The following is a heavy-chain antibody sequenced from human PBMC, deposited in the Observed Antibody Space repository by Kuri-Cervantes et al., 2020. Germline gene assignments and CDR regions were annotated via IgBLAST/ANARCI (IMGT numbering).Heavy chain of an antibody. V-gene: IGHV3-74*01. CDR3: ARQEKQWLVLVDY. CDR2: INSDGSST. J-gene: IGHJ4*02. Sequence: GESLKISCAASGFTFSSYWMNWVRQVPGKRLVYVSRINSDGSSTSYVDSVKGRFTISRDNAKNTLYLHMNSPRAEDTSVYYCARQEKQWLVLVDYWGQGTLVTVSS. D-gene: IGHD6-19*01. CDR1: GFTFSSYW.